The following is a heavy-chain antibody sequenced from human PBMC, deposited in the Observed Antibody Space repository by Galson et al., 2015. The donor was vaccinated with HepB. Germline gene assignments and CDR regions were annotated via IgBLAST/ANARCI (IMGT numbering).Heavy chain of an antibody. Sequence: SLRLSCAASGFTFSSYGMHWVRQAPGKGLEWVAVISYDGSNKYYADSVKGRFTISGDNSENTLYLQMNSLRAEDTAVYYCAKVRSSSLDYWGQGTLVTVSS. CDR2: ISYDGSNK. V-gene: IGHV3-30*18. D-gene: IGHD6-13*01. J-gene: IGHJ4*02. CDR1: GFTFSSYG. CDR3: AKVRSSSLDY.